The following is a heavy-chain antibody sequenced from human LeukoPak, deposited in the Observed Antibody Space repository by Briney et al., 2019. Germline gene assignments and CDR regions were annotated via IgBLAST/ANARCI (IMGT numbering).Heavy chain of an antibody. CDR1: GGSISGYY. CDR2: IYSSGST. D-gene: IGHD1-1*01. J-gene: IGHJ5*02. Sequence: SETLSLTCTVSGGSISGYYWSWIRQPAGKGLEWIGRIYSSGSTNYNPSLKSRVTMSVDTSKNQFSLNLSSVTAADTAMYYCARDGSITREFDPWGQGILVTVSS. V-gene: IGHV4-4*07. CDR3: ARDGSITREFDP.